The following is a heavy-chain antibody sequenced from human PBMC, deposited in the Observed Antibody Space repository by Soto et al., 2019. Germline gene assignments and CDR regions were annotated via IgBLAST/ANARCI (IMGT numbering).Heavy chain of an antibody. CDR2: IYPGDSDT. D-gene: IGHD6-13*01. CDR3: ARTAAAGNYYYVMDV. Sequence: GESLKISCKGSGYSFTSYWIGWARQMPGKGLEWMGIIYPGDSDTRYSPSFQGQVTISADKSISTAYLQWSSLKASDTAMYYCARTAAAGNYYYVMDVWGQGTTVTVSS. J-gene: IGHJ6*02. CDR1: GYSFTSYW. V-gene: IGHV5-51*01.